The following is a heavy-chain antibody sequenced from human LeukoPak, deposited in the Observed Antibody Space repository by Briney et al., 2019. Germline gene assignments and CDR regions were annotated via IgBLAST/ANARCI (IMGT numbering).Heavy chain of an antibody. D-gene: IGHD3-16*01. CDR2: IGGDGIA. CDR1: GLTFSSYW. J-gene: IGHJ4*02. CDR3: AKDRANWAIDD. Sequence: PGGSLRLSCAASGLTFSSYWMHWVRQAPGKGLEWISYIGGDGIAFYADSVKGRFTASKDDARKSMYLQMNSLRVEDTAVYYCAKDRANWAIDDWGQGTQVTVSS. V-gene: IGHV3-48*04.